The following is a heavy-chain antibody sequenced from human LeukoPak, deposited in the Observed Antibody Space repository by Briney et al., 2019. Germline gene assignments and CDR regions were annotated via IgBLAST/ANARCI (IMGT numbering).Heavy chain of an antibody. CDR2: IKSKADGGTT. J-gene: IGHJ4*02. V-gene: IGHV3-15*01. CDR1: GFTFSNAW. Sequence: GGSLRLSCAASGFTFSNAWMGWVRQAPGKGLEWVGRIKSKADGGTTDYTAPVKGRFSISRDDSKNRLYLQMNSLKTEDTAVYYCTTIDYAAFHYWGQGTLVTVSA. D-gene: IGHD4/OR15-4a*01. CDR3: TTIDYAAFHY.